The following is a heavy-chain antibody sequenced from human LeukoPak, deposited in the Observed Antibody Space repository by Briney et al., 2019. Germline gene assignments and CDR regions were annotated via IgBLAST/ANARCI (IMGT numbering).Heavy chain of an antibody. CDR2: ITPSGGT. D-gene: IGHD5-24*01. J-gene: IGHJ4*02. CDR3: ARDRYGDGFAHFDY. CDR1: GYTFTSYA. V-gene: IGHV1-2*02. Sequence: ASVKVSCKASGYTFTSYAMHWVRQAPGQGREWMGWITPSGGTNYPQKFQGRVAITRDTSITTAYMDLSRLTSGDTAVYYCARDRYGDGFAHFDYWGQGALVTVSS.